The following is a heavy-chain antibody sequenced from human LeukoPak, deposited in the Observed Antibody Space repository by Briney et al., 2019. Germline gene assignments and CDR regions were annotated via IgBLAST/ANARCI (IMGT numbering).Heavy chain of an antibody. V-gene: IGHV4-34*01. CDR3: AREERIVVVPAATLPAAFDI. J-gene: IGHJ3*02. D-gene: IGHD2-2*01. Sequence: SETLSLTCAVYGGSFSGYYWSWIRQPPGKGLEWIGEINHSGSTNYNPSLKSRVTISVDTSKNRFSLKLSSVTAADTAVYYCAREERIVVVPAATLPAAFDIWGQGTMVTVSS. CDR2: INHSGST. CDR1: GGSFSGYY.